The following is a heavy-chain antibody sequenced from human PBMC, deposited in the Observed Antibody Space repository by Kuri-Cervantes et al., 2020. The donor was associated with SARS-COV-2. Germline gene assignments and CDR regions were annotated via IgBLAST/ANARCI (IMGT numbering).Heavy chain of an antibody. CDR3: AKSSPPYVWGSYRLDY. J-gene: IGHJ4*02. V-gene: IGHV3-30*18. CDR1: GFTFSNAW. Sequence: GESLKISCAASGFTFSNAWMHWVRQAPGKGLEWVAVISYDGSNKYYADSVKGRFTISRDNSKNTLYLQMNSLRAEDTAVYYCAKSSPPYVWGSYRLDYWGQGTLVTVSS. CDR2: ISYDGSNK. D-gene: IGHD3-16*02.